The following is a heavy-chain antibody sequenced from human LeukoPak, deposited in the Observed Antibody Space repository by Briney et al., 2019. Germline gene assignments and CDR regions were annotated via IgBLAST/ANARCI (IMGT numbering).Heavy chain of an antibody. CDR1: GFTFSSYA. V-gene: IGHV3-23*01. D-gene: IGHD1/OR15-1a*01. CDR2: ISGSGGST. CDR3: ARDIRTYPNYYYYYGMDV. J-gene: IGHJ6*02. Sequence: SGGSLRLSCAASGFTFSSYAMSWVRQAPGKGLEWVSAISGSGGSTYYADSVKGRFTISRDNAKNSLYLQMNSLRAEDTAVYYCARDIRTYPNYYYYYGMDVWGQGTTVTVSS.